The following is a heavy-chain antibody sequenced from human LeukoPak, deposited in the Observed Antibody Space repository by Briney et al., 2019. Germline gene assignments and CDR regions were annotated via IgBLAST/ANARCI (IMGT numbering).Heavy chain of an antibody. CDR1: GFTFSSYA. CDR3: TKDGGRTIMVAAASHY. CDR2: ISGRGDST. V-gene: IGHV3-23*01. D-gene: IGHD2-15*01. Sequence: GGSLRLSCAASGFTFSSYAMSWVRQAPGKGLEWVSGISGRGDSTYYADSVKGRFTISRDNSKNTLYLQMNSLRAEDTAVYYCTKDGGRTIMVAAASHYWGQGTLVTVSS. J-gene: IGHJ4*02.